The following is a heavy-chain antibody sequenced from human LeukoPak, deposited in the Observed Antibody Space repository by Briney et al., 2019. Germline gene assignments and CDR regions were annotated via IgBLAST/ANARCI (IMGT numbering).Heavy chain of an antibody. Sequence: SETLSLTCTVSGGSISSGSYCWSWIRQPAGKGLEWIGRIYTSGSTNYNPSLKSRVTMSVDTSKNQFSLKLSSVTAADTAVYYCARGSCYYYYDSSGYEGTGFDYWGQGTLVTVSS. D-gene: IGHD3-22*01. V-gene: IGHV4-61*02. CDR3: ARGSCYYYYDSSGYEGTGFDY. CDR2: IYTSGST. CDR1: GGSISSGSYC. J-gene: IGHJ4*02.